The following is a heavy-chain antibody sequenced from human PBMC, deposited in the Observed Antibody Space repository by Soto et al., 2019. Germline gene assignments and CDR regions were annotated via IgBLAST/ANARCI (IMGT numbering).Heavy chain of an antibody. D-gene: IGHD2-21*02. V-gene: IGHV4-59*08. CDR1: SAYISSYY. Sequence: SVPLSLNCTISSAYISSYYRSWIRQPTGKGLEWIGYIYYSGSTNHNPSLKSRVTTSVDTSKNQFFLKLSSVTAADTAVYYCARHRGYCGGDCYPLREFDYCGQGTLVTVS. CDR2: IYYSGST. J-gene: IGHJ4*02. CDR3: ARHRGYCGGDCYPLREFDY.